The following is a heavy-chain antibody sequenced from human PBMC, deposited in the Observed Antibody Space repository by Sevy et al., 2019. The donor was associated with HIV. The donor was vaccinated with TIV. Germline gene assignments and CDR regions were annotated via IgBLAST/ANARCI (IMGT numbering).Heavy chain of an antibody. V-gene: IGHV3-48*03. CDR1: GFTFSSYE. Sequence: GGSLRLSCAASGFTFSSYEMNWVRQAPGKGLEWVSYISSSGSTIYYADSVKGRFTISRDNAKNSLYLQMNSLRAEDTAVYYCARDGITMVWGVLDYWGQGTLVTVS. D-gene: IGHD3-10*01. CDR2: ISSSGSTI. J-gene: IGHJ4*02. CDR3: ARDGITMVWGVLDY.